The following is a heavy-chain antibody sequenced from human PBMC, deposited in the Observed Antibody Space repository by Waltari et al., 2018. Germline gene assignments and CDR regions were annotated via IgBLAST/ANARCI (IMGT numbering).Heavy chain of an antibody. CDR1: GFTFNTYG. D-gene: IGHD3-10*01. CDR2: IIGISGAT. J-gene: IGHJ4*02. CDR3: AQDLHALGTYYNPFDH. V-gene: IGHV3-23*01. Sequence: EERLFESGGGLVQPGGSVRLSCGVSGFTFNTYGVNWVRQVPGRRLEWVAIIGISGATYYADSVRGRFTISRDNSKNTLFLQMDSLRAEDTATYYCAQDLHALGTYYNPFDHWGQGTLVTVSS.